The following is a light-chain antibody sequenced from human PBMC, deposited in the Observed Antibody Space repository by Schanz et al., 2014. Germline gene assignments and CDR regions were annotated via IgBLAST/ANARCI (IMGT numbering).Light chain of an antibody. CDR1: QRISSSH. CDR3: QQYVESPGT. CDR2: GAS. Sequence: EIVLTQSPGTLSLSPGERATLSCRASQRISSSHLAWYQQKPGQAPRLLIFGASSRATGIPDRFSDSGSGTDFTLTISRLEPEDFAVYYCQQYVESPGTFGQGTRLEI. J-gene: IGKJ1*01. V-gene: IGKV3-20*01.